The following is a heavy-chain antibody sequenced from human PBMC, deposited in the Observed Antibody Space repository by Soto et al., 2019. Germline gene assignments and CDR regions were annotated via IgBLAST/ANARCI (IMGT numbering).Heavy chain of an antibody. Sequence: PGGSLMLSCVACGFAVSTYKMDGARQATGMGVVWVSYISASDDTTYYADSVRRRFLISRHNAKNSLYMHMNSVRDEDTAVYYCARDRGTVTNFVGQEYSMDVWGQGTTVTASS. CDR3: ARDRGTVTNFVGQEYSMDV. CDR2: ISASDDTT. D-gene: IGHD4-17*01. CDR1: GFAVSTYK. J-gene: IGHJ6*02. V-gene: IGHV3-48*02.